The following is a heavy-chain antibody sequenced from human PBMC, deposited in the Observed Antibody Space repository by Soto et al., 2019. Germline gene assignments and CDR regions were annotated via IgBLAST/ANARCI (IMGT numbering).Heavy chain of an antibody. V-gene: IGHV3-33*01. CDR1: GFTFSSHG. CDR2: IWDDGSNE. J-gene: IGHJ5*02. Sequence: GGSLRVSCAASGFTFSSHGMHWVRQTPGKGLEWVAVIWDDGSNEDYAESVKGRFTISRDNSKNTLYLQMNSLRAEDTAVYYCARDGATAGANWFDPWGQ. D-gene: IGHD6-13*01. CDR3: ARDGATAGANWFDP.